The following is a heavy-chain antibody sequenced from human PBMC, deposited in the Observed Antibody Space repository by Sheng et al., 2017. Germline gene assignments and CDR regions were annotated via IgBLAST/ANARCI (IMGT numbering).Heavy chain of an antibody. J-gene: IGHJ6*03. V-gene: IGHV3-30*02. CDR1: GFTFSSYG. Sequence: QVQLVESGGGVVQPGGSLRLSCAASGFTFSSYGMHWVRQAPGKGLEWVAFIRYDGSNKYYADSVKGRFTISRDNSKNTLYLQMNSLRAEDTAVYYCAKDPLLVGYDFWSGPSYYMDVWGKGTTVTVSS. CDR2: IRYDGSNK. CDR3: AKDPLLVGYDFWSGPSYYMDV. D-gene: IGHD3-3*01.